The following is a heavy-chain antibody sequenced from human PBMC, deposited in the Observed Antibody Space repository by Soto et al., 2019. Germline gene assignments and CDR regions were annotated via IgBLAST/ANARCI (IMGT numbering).Heavy chain of an antibody. D-gene: IGHD6-19*01. CDR1: GFTFSSYG. CDR2: IWYDGSNK. CDR3: ARDHRQQWLVNYYYYGMDV. V-gene: IGHV3-33*01. Sequence: GSLRLSCAASGFTFSSYGMHWVRQAPGKGLEWVAVIWYDGSNKYYADSVKGRFTISRDNSKNTLYLQMNSLRAEDTAVYYCARDHRQQWLVNYYYYGMDVWGQGTPVTVS. J-gene: IGHJ6*02.